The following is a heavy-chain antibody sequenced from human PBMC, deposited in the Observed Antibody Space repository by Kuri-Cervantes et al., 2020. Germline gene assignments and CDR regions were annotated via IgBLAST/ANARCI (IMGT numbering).Heavy chain of an antibody. Sequence: GESLKISCAASGFTVSSNYMSWVRQAPGKGLEWVSVIYSGGSTYYADSVKGRFTISRDNSKNTLYLQMNSLRAEDTAVYYCAREMYSSGPFDYWGQGTLVTVSS. CDR1: GFTVSSNY. CDR3: AREMYSSGPFDY. CDR2: IYSGGST. J-gene: IGHJ4*02. V-gene: IGHV3-66*02. D-gene: IGHD6-25*01.